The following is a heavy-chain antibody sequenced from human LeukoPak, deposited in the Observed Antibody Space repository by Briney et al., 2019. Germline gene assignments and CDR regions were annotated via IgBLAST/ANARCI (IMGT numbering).Heavy chain of an antibody. D-gene: IGHD3-3*01. CDR2: IYYSGST. J-gene: IGHJ5*02. CDR3: VRHGTPWGFGVVFDP. Sequence: SETLSLTCTVSGGSINSSNYYWGWIRQPPGRGLEWIGTIYYSGSTYYNPSLKSRVTISVDTSKNQFSLKLISVTAADTAVYYCVRHGTPWGFGVVFDPWRQGSLVTISS. CDR1: GGSINSSNYY. V-gene: IGHV4-39*01.